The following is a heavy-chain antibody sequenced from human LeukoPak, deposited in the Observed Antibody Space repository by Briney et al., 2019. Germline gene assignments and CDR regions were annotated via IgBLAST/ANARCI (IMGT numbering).Heavy chain of an antibody. CDR1: GGSISSSNYY. V-gene: IGHV4-61*05. Sequence: SETLFLTCTVSGGSISSSNYYWSWIRQPPGKGLEWIGYIYYSGSTNYNPSLKSRVTISVDTSKNQFSLKLSSVTAADTAVYYCARHSNYYDSPWGQGTLVTVSS. CDR2: IYYSGST. CDR3: ARHSNYYDSP. D-gene: IGHD3-22*01. J-gene: IGHJ5*02.